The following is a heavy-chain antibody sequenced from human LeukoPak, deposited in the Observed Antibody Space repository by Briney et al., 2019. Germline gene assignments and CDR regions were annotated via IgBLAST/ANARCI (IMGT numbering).Heavy chain of an antibody. CDR2: ISGSGSNT. CDR1: GFIFSNSA. CDR3: ARDNGWSADF. D-gene: IGHD2-15*01. Sequence: AGGSLRLSCAASGFIFSNSAMNWVRQVPGKGLEWVSAISGSGSNTLYADSVRGRFTISRDNSKNTLQLQMNSLRAEDTAVYYCARDNGWSADFWGQGTLVTVSS. V-gene: IGHV3-23*01. J-gene: IGHJ4*02.